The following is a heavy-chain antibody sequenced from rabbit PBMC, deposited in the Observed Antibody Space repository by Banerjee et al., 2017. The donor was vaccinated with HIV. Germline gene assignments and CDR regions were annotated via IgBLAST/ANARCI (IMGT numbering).Heavy chain of an antibody. CDR3: ARADSSYYYAFTL. D-gene: IGHD4-1*01. V-gene: IGHV1S43*01. Sequence: VRQAPGKGLEWIACIYTGSSGRTWYASWVNGRFTISRSTSLNTVDLKMTSLTAADTATYFCARADSSYYYAFTLWGPGTLVTVS. J-gene: IGHJ4*01. CDR2: IYTGSSGRT.